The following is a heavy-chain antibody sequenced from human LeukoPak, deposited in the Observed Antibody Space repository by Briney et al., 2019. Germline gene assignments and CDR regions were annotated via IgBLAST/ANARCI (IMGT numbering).Heavy chain of an antibody. J-gene: IGHJ4*02. Sequence: PGGSLRLSCAASGFTVSSNYMSWVRQAPGKGLEWVSVIYSGGSTYYADSVKGRFTISRDNSKNTLYLQMNSLRAEDTAVYYCVREDKVTPFDYWGQGTLVTVSS. CDR2: IYSGGST. CDR3: VREDKVTPFDY. D-gene: IGHD4-23*01. V-gene: IGHV3-66*01. CDR1: GFTVSSNY.